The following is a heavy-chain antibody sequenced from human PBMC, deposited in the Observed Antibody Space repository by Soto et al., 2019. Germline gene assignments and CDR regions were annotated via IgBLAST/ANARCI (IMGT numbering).Heavy chain of an antibody. J-gene: IGHJ3*02. CDR1: GYSFTSYW. V-gene: IGHV5-51*01. Sequence: PGESLKISCKGSGYSFTSYWIGWVRQMPGKGLELMGIIYPGDSDTRYSPSFQGQVTISADKSISTAYLQWSSLKASDTAMYYCARRHYYDSSGYAFKAFDIWGQGTMVTVSS. D-gene: IGHD3-22*01. CDR2: IYPGDSDT. CDR3: ARRHYYDSSGYAFKAFDI.